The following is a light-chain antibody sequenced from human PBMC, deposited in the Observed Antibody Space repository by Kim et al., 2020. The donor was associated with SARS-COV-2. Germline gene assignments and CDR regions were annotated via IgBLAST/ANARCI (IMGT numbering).Light chain of an antibody. CDR2: DAS. Sequence: DTQMTQSPSSLSASVGDRVTITCQATQDIRNYLNWYQQKLGKAPKLLIFDASNLEAGVPSRFSGSGSGTHFTFTISSLQPEDFETYYCQQYDNLPITFGQGTRLEIK. CDR3: QQYDNLPIT. CDR1: QDIRNY. J-gene: IGKJ5*01. V-gene: IGKV1-33*01.